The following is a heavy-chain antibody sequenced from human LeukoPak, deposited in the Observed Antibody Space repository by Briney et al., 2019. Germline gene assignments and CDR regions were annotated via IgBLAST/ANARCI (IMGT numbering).Heavy chain of an antibody. Sequence: ASVKVSCKASGYTFTGYYMHWVRQAPGQGLEWMGRINPNSGGTNYAQKFQGRVTITRDTSISTAYMELSRLRSDDTAVYYCARGDAIYYDSSGYYYDYFDYWGQGNLVTVSS. CDR2: INPNSGGT. CDR3: ARGDAIYYDSSGYYYDYFDY. V-gene: IGHV1-2*06. D-gene: IGHD3-22*01. CDR1: GYTFTGYY. J-gene: IGHJ4*02.